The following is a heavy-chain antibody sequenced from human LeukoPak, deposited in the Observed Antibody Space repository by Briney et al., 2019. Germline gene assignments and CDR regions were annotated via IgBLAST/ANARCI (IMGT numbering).Heavy chain of an antibody. Sequence: LAGGSLRLSCAASGFTVSSNYMSWVRQAPGKGLEWVSVIYSGGSTYYADSVKGRFTISRDNSKNTLYLQMNSLRAEDTAVYYCARERWDSSGWLYYFDYWGQGTLVTVSS. CDR3: ARERWDSSGWLYYFDY. CDR1: GFTVSSNY. CDR2: IYSGGST. D-gene: IGHD6-19*01. J-gene: IGHJ4*02. V-gene: IGHV3-53*01.